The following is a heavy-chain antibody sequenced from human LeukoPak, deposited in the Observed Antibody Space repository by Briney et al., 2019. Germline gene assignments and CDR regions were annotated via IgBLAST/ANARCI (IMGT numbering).Heavy chain of an antibody. CDR1: GFTLSNYG. CDR3: AKGMPDMAYLDC. D-gene: IGHD5-18*01. J-gene: IGHJ4*02. V-gene: IGHV3-48*01. Sequence: VRSLRLSCAASGFTLSNYGMSWVRQAPGKGLEWVSYITISGSIYYADSVKGRFTISRDSAKNSLSLQMNSLRAEDTAVYYCAKGMPDMAYLDCWGQGTLVSVSS. CDR2: ITISGSI.